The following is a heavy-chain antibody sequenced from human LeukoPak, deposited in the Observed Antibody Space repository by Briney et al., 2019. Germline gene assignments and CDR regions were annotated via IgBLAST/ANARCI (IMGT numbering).Heavy chain of an antibody. CDR1: GFTFSSYG. CDR3: ARDLHYYVAMDV. J-gene: IGHJ6*02. Sequence: PGRSLRLSCAASGFTFSSYGMHWVRQAPGKGLEWVALIGYDGTNEYYADSVKGRFTISRDNSKTTLYLQMKSLRAEDTAVYYCARDLHYYVAMDVWGQGTTVTVSS. CDR2: IGYDGTNE. V-gene: IGHV3-33*01. D-gene: IGHD3-10*02.